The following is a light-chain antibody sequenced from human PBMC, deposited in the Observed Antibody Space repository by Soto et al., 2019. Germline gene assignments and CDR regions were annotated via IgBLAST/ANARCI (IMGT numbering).Light chain of an antibody. CDR1: SSDVGGYNY. CDR3: CSYAGSYTSPNYV. CDR2: DVS. V-gene: IGLV2-11*01. J-gene: IGLJ1*01. Sequence: QSVLTQPRSVSGSPGQSVTISCTGTSSDVGGYNYVSWYQQHPGKAPKLMIYDVSKRPSGVPDRFSGSKSGNTASLTISGLQAEDEADYYCCSYAGSYTSPNYVFGTGTKVPS.